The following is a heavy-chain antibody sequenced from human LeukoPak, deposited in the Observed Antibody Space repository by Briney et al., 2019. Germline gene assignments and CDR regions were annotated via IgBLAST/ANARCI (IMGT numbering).Heavy chain of an antibody. CDR3: ARGGDYDFWSGYYNLNWFDP. Sequence: ASVKVSCKTSGYTFTSYDINWVRQATGQGLEWMGWMNPNSGNTGYAQKFQGRVTMTRNTSISTAYMELSSLRSEDTAVYYCARGGDYDFWSGYYNLNWFDPWGQGTLVTVSS. D-gene: IGHD3-3*01. V-gene: IGHV1-8*01. CDR2: MNPNSGNT. J-gene: IGHJ5*02. CDR1: GYTFTSYD.